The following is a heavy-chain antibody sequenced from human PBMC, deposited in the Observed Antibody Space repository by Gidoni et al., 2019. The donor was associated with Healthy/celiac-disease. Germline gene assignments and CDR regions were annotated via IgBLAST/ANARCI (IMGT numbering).Heavy chain of an antibody. Sequence: EVQLVESGGGLVQHGGSLRLSCGASGFTFSSYDMSWVRQAPGKGLEWVSAISGSCGSTYYADSVKGRFTISRDNSKNTLYLQMNSLRAEDTAVYYWAKGVELLNDYWGQGTLVTVSS. V-gene: IGHV3-23*04. CDR1: GFTFSSYD. D-gene: IGHD1-7*01. J-gene: IGHJ4*02. CDR2: ISGSCGST. CDR3: AKGVELLNDY.